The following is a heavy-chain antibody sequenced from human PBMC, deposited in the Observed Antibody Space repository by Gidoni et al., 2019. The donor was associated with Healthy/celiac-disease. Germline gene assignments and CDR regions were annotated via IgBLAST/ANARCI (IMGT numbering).Heavy chain of an antibody. J-gene: IGHJ4*02. D-gene: IGHD3-22*01. CDR3: AKDPSIVVVIYYFDY. V-gene: IGHV3-23*01. CDR1: GFTFSSYA. CDR2: ISGSGGST. Sequence: EVQLLESGGGLVQPGGSLRLSCAASGFTFSSYAMSWVRQAPGKGLEWVSAISGSGGSTYYADAVKGRFTISRDNSKNTLYLQMNSLRAEDTAVYYCAKDPSIVVVIYYFDYWGQGTLVTVSS.